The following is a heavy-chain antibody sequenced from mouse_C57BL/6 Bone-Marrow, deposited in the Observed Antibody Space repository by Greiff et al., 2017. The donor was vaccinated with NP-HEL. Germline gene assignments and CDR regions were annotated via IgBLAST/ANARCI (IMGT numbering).Heavy chain of an antibody. V-gene: IGHV5-6*01. D-gene: IGHD2-4*01. CDR2: ISSGGSYT. J-gene: IGHJ3*01. CDR3: ARRDCDEAY. CDR1: GFTFSSYG. Sequence: EVQLQESGGDLVKPGGSLKLSCAASGFTFSSYGMSWVRQTPDKRLEWVATISSGGSYTYYPGSVKGRFPISRDKAKNTLYLQMSSLKAEDKAMYYCARRDCDEAYWGQGTLVTVSA.